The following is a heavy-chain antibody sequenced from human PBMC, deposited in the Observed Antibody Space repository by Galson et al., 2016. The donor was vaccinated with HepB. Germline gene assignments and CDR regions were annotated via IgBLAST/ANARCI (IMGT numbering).Heavy chain of an antibody. CDR3: AKPHDGYTSGHGGAFDI. CDR1: GFTFRSYG. Sequence: SLRLSCAASGFTFRSYGMSWVRQAPGKGLEWVSIISGSGGATYYADSVKGRFTISRDNSKNTLYLQMNSLRAEDTAIYYCAKPHDGYTSGHGGAFDIWGQGTMVTVSS. D-gene: IGHD6-19*01. CDR2: ISGSGGAT. J-gene: IGHJ3*02. V-gene: IGHV3-23*01.